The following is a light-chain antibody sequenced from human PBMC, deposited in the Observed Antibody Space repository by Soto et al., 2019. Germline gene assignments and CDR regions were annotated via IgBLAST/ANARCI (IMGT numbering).Light chain of an antibody. V-gene: IGKV3-20*01. CDR3: QQYGSSPQFT. CDR1: QSVYSNY. J-gene: IGKJ3*01. CDR2: GAS. Sequence: EIVLTQSPGSLSLSPGERATLSCRASQSVYSNYLAWYQQKPGQAPRPLIYGASIRATGIPDRFSGSGSGPNFTLTISRLEPADFAVYYCQQYGSSPQFTFGPGTKVDIK.